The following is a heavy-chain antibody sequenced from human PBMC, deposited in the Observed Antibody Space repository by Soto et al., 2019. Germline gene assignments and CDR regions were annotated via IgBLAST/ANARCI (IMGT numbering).Heavy chain of an antibody. CDR2: IIPIFGTA. J-gene: IGHJ6*02. CDR3: ARGGAYDFWSGSDYFYGMDV. Sequence: QVQLVQSGAEVKKPGSSVKVSCKASGGTFSSYAISWVRQAPGQGLEWMGGIIPIFGTANYAQKFQGRVTITADESTSTAYMELSSLRSEDTPVYCCARGGAYDFWSGSDYFYGMDVWGQGTTVTVSS. CDR1: GGTFSSYA. V-gene: IGHV1-69*01. D-gene: IGHD3-3*01.